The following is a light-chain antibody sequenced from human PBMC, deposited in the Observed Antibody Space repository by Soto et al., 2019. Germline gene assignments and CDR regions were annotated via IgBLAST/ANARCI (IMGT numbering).Light chain of an antibody. J-gene: IGLJ2*01. V-gene: IGLV2-18*02. Sequence: QSVLTQPPSVSGSPGQSVTISCTGTSSDVGAYDHVSWYQQPPGTAPRVMIYDVSNRPSGVPDRFSGSKSGNTASLTISGLLPEDEADYYCSSVTTRTTSVFGGGTKVTVL. CDR1: SSDVGAYDH. CDR2: DVS. CDR3: SSVTTRTTSV.